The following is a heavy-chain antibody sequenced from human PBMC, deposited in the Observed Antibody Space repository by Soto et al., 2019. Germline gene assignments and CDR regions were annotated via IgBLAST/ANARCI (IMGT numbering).Heavy chain of an antibody. V-gene: IGHV4-31*03. CDR3: ARGDSTVSSVFDY. D-gene: IGHD4-17*01. J-gene: IGHJ4*02. CDR1: GGPFSSGGYY. CDR2: IYQNGDA. Sequence: SETLSLTCTVSGGPFSSGGYYWSWIRQEPGKGLEWIGYIYQNGDASYNPSLKSRVTISADTSKTQFSLKLSSVTAADTAVYYCARGDSTVSSVFDYWGQGMLVTVSS.